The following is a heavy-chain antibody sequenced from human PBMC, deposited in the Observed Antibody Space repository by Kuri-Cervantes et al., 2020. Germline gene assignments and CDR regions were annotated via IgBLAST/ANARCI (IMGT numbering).Heavy chain of an antibody. CDR2: ISGNGLSS. Sequence: GESLKISCEASGFIFNAYAMNWVRQAPGKGLEWVSSISGNGLSSYYVDSVKGRFTISRDNSKNTLYLQMNSLRAEDTAVYYCAKGSSGWYDYFDYWGQGTLVTVSS. CDR1: GFIFNAYA. CDR3: AKGSSGWYDYFDY. D-gene: IGHD6-19*01. V-gene: IGHV3-23*01. J-gene: IGHJ4*02.